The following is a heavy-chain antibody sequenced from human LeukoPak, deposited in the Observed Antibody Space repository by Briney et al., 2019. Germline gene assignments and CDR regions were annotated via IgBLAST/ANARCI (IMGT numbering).Heavy chain of an antibody. CDR1: GGSVSSYY. CDR2: IYYSGST. Sequence: SGTLSLTCTVSGGSVSSYYWSWIRQPPGKGLEWIGYIYYSGSTSSNPSLKSRVTISVDTSRNHFSLKLSSVTAADTAVYFCARPLLGGYRGAFDIWGQGTMVTVSS. CDR3: ARPLLGGYRGAFDI. V-gene: IGHV4-59*08. J-gene: IGHJ3*02. D-gene: IGHD5-12*01.